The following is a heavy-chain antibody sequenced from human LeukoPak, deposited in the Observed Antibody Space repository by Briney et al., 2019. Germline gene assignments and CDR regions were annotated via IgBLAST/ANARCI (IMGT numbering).Heavy chain of an antibody. CDR1: GFXFSSYE. CDR3: ARVSGYSEITYWFDP. D-gene: IGHD3-22*01. Sequence: GGSLRLSCGASGFXFSSYEMNWVRQAPGKGLEWISYISSSGSTIYYADSVKGRFTISRDNAKNSLYLQMNSLRAEDTAVYYCARVSGYSEITYWFDPWGQGTLVTVSS. J-gene: IGHJ5*02. CDR2: ISSSGSTI. V-gene: IGHV3-48*03.